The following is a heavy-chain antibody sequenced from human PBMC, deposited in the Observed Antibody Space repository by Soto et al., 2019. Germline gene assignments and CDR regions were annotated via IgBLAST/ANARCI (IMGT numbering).Heavy chain of an antibody. CDR3: GRHGRTIAVLAFDI. V-gene: IGHV4-31*03. D-gene: IGHD6-19*01. J-gene: IGHJ3*02. Sequence: PSETLSLTCTVSGGSISSGGYYWSWIRQHPGKGLEWIGYIYYSGSTYYNPSLKSRVTISVDTSKNQFSLKLSSVTAADTAVYYGGRHGRTIAVLAFDIWGQGTRVTVSS. CDR2: IYYSGST. CDR1: GGSISSGGYY.